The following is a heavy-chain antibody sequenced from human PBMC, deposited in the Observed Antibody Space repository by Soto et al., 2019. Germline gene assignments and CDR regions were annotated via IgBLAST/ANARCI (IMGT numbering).Heavy chain of an antibody. D-gene: IGHD3-9*01. CDR3: ARDGRYFDWLPSPPFDY. V-gene: IGHV1-18*01. Sequence: QVQLVQSGAEGKKPGASVKVSCKASGYTFTSYGISWVRQAPGQGLEWMGWISAYNGNTNYAQKLQGRVTMTTDTSTSTAYMELRSLRSDDTALYYCARDGRYFDWLPSPPFDYWGQGTLVTVSS. J-gene: IGHJ4*02. CDR2: ISAYNGNT. CDR1: GYTFTSYG.